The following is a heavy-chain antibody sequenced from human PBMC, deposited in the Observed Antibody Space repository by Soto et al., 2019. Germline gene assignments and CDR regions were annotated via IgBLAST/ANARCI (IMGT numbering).Heavy chain of an antibody. Sequence: GASVKVSCKASGYTFTSYAMHWVRQAPGQRHEWMGWINAGNGNTKYSQKFQGRVTITRDTSASTAYMELSSLRSEDTAVYYCARAPIAARPDIDYWGQGTLVTVSS. CDR3: ARAPIAARPDIDY. CDR1: GYTFTSYA. D-gene: IGHD6-6*01. J-gene: IGHJ4*02. CDR2: INAGNGNT. V-gene: IGHV1-3*01.